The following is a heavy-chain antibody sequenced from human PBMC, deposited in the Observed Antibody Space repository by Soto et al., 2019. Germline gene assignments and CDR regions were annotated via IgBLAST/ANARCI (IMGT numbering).Heavy chain of an antibody. CDR2: IKGDGSAK. CDR3: ARGGWYAFDW. CDR1: GFTFSSYW. Sequence: DAQLVESGGGLVQAGGSLRLSCAASGFTFSSYWMRWVRQAPGKGLEWVADIKGDGSAKNYVDSLKGRFTISRDNAKNSLYLQMNGLRAEDTAVYYCARGGWYAFDWWGQGTLVTVSS. V-gene: IGHV3-7*01. D-gene: IGHD6-19*01. J-gene: IGHJ4*02.